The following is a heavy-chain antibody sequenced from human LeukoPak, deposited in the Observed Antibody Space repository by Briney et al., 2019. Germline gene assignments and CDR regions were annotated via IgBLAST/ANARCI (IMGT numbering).Heavy chain of an antibody. J-gene: IGHJ4*02. V-gene: IGHV4-61*02. CDR2: IYTSGST. Sequence: SQTLSLTCTVSGVSISSGSYYWSWIRQPAGKGLEWIGRIYTSGSTNYNPSLKSRVTISVDTSKSQFSLKLSSVTAADTAVYYCARAYSSGWLDYWGQGTLVTVSS. CDR3: ARAYSSGWLDY. CDR1: GVSISSGSYY. D-gene: IGHD6-19*01.